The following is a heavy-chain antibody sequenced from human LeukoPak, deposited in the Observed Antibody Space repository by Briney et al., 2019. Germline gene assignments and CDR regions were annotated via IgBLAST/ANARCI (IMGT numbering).Heavy chain of an antibody. V-gene: IGHV3-23*01. CDR2: ISGSGAFI. J-gene: IGHJ4*02. CDR1: GFTFNTYA. D-gene: IGHD6-19*01. CDR3: AKAVASGRSFDC. Sequence: QPGGSLRLSCAASGFTFNTYAVSWVRQAPGKGLDWVSTISGSGAFIYYADSVKGRFTISRDNPKNTLYLQMNSLRVADTAVYYCAKAVASGRSFDCWGQGTLVTVSS.